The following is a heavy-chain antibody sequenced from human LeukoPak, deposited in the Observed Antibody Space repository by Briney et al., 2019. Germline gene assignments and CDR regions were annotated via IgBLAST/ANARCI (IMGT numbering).Heavy chain of an antibody. Sequence: GGSLRLSCAASELTVSGNYMSWVRQAPGKGLEWVSVIYSGGSTYYSDSLEGRFIISRDNSRNTLYLQMNSLRAEDTAMYHCARGGTPGYSTGWIDHWGQGTLVTVSS. D-gene: IGHD6-19*01. J-gene: IGHJ4*02. CDR2: IYSGGST. CDR3: ARGGTPGYSTGWIDH. V-gene: IGHV3-53*05. CDR1: ELTVSGNY.